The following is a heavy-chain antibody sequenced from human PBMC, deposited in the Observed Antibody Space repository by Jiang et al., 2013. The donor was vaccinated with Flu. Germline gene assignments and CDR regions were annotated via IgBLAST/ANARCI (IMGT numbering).Heavy chain of an antibody. Sequence: VQLLESGGGLVKPVGSLRLSCSASGFTFRRYSMNWVRQAPGKGLEWVSSITSAGSYKYYADSVKGRFTISRDNAKNSVYLQMDSLRDEDTAVYYCARDDPYSTSTGGLDYWGQGILVTVSS. J-gene: IGHJ4*02. CDR3: ARDDPYSTSTGGLDY. CDR2: ITSAGSYK. D-gene: IGHD6-6*01. CDR1: GFTFRRYS. V-gene: IGHV3-21*01.